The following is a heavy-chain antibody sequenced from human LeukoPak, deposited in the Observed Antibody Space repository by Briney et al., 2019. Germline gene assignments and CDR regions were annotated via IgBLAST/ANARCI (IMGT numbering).Heavy chain of an antibody. CDR3: ARGRAFGELFDY. D-gene: IGHD3-10*01. J-gene: IGHJ4*02. Sequence: GGSLRLSCAASGFTFSDYVMSWIRQAPGKGLEWVSYIDSSDTKYYADSVKGRFTIPRDNAKKSLYLQMNSPIADDTAVYYCARGRAFGELFDYWGQGTLVTVSS. V-gene: IGHV3-11*01. CDR1: GFTFSDYV. CDR2: IDSSDTK.